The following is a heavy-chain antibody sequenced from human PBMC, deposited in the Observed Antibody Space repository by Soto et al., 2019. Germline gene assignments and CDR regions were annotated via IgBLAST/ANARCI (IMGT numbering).Heavy chain of an antibody. V-gene: IGHV3-30-3*01. CDR2: ISYDGSNK. CDR1: GFTFSSYA. D-gene: IGHD1-1*01. CDR3: ASSQPHDGSYYYYYGMDV. J-gene: IGHJ6*02. Sequence: QVQLVESGGGVVQPGRSLRLSCAASGFTFSSYAMHWVRQAPGKGLEWVAVISYDGSNKYYADSVKGRFTISRDNSKNTLYLQMNSLRAEDTAVYYCASSQPHDGSYYYYYGMDVWGQGTTVTVSS.